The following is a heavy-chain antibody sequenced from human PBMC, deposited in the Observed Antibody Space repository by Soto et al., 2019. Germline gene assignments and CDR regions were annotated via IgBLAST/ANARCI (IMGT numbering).Heavy chain of an antibody. CDR3: AHIDPEIVTVGGHGGFDY. CDR2: IYWDDDK. V-gene: IGHV2-5*02. Sequence: QITLKESGPTLVRPTQTLTLTCTFSGFSLTSGVGVGWIRQPPGKALEWHALIYWDDDKRYSPSLKNRLTITKDTSKSQVVLTITNVGPVDTATYFCAHIDPEIVTVGGHGGFDYWGQGTLVTVSS. CDR1: GFSLTSGVG. D-gene: IGHD5-12*01. J-gene: IGHJ4*02.